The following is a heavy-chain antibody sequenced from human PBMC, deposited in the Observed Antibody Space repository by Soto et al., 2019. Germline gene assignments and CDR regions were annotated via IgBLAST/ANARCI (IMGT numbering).Heavy chain of an antibody. D-gene: IGHD3-10*01. V-gene: IGHV3-7*01. CDR3: ARDRGAGVAPRFDP. Sequence: GGSLRLSCAASGFTFSSYWMSWVRQAPGKGLEWVANIKQDGSEKYYVDSVKGRFTISRDNAKNSLYLQMNSLRAEDTAVYYCARDRGAGVAPRFDPWGQGTLVTVSS. CDR2: IKQDGSEK. J-gene: IGHJ5*02. CDR1: GFTFSSYW.